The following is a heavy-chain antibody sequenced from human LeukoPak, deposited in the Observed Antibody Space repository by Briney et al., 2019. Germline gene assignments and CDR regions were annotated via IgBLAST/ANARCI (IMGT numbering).Heavy chain of an antibody. Sequence: NPGGSLILSCAASGFTFSNYWMHWVRQAPGKGLVWVSRINSDGSATNYADSVKGRFTISRDNSKNTLYLQMNSLRAEDTAVYYCARVTTTPNYWGQGTLVTVSS. V-gene: IGHV3-74*01. J-gene: IGHJ4*02. CDR1: GFTFSNYW. CDR2: INSDGSAT. D-gene: IGHD4-17*01. CDR3: ARVTTTPNY.